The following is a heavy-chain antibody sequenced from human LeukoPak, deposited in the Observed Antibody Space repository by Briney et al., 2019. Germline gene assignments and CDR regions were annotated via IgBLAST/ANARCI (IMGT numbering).Heavy chain of an antibody. CDR3: ARDGSFNMVGGAMSAVDWFDP. D-gene: IGHD3-10*01. CDR1: GYTFTGYF. Sequence: ASVKVSCKASGYTFTGYFMHWVRQAPGQGLEWMGWINPNGGGTNYAQTFQGRVTMTRDTSIRTTYMELRRLRSDYTAVYYCARDGSFNMVGGAMSAVDWFDPWGQGTLVTVSS. CDR2: INPNGGGT. J-gene: IGHJ5*02. V-gene: IGHV1-2*02.